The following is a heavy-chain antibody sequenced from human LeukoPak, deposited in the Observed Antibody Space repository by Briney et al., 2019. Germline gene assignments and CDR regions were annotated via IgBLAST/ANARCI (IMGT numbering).Heavy chain of an antibody. D-gene: IGHD3-3*01. CDR1: GGSISSDSYY. V-gene: IGHV4-39*07. J-gene: IGHJ6*03. CDR2: IYYTGST. CDR3: ARDVEVFGNYYYYYMDV. Sequence: SETLSLTCTVSGGSISSDSYYWGWIRQPPGMGLEWIGNIYYTGSTYYSPSLKSRVTISVDTSKNQFSLNLSSVTAADTAVYYCARDVEVFGNYYYYYMDVWGTGTTVTVSS.